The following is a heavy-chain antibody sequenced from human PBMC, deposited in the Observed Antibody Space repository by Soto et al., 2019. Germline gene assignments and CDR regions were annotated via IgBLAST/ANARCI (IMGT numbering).Heavy chain of an antibody. CDR1: GGSFSDYY. V-gene: IGHV4-34*01. Sequence: PSETLSLTCAVYGGSFSDYYWSWIRQPPGKGLEWIGEINHSGSTNYNPSLKSRVTMSVDTSKNQFSLKLSSVTAADTAVYYCARGSQVSFDYWGQGTPVTVSS. CDR2: INHSGST. CDR3: ARGSQVSFDY. J-gene: IGHJ4*02.